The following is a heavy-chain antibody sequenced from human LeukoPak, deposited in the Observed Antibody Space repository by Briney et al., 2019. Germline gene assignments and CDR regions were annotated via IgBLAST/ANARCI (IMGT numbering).Heavy chain of an antibody. Sequence: GASVKVSFKASGYTFTRHYMNWVRQAPGQGIEWMGKINPSSSGTGYAQKFQGRVTMTRDTSTSTVYMELTSLRSEDTAVYYCARDGLYCTNGVCSSDIWGQGTLVTVSS. J-gene: IGHJ3*02. CDR1: GYTFTRHY. CDR3: ARDGLYCTNGVCSSDI. CDR2: INPSSSGT. V-gene: IGHV1-46*01. D-gene: IGHD2-8*01.